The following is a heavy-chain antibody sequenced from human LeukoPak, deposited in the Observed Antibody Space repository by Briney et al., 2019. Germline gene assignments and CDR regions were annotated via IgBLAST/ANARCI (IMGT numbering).Heavy chain of an antibody. CDR1: GGSFSGYY. CDR3: ARARKRRITIFGVDPIGDAFDI. D-gene: IGHD3-3*01. V-gene: IGHV4-34*01. CDR2: INHSGST. Sequence: PSETLSLTCAVYGGSFSGYYWSWIRQPPGKGLEWIGEINHSGSTNYNPSLKSRVTISVDTSKNQFSLKLSSVTAADTAVYYCARARKRRITIFGVDPIGDAFDIWGQGTMVTVSS. J-gene: IGHJ3*02.